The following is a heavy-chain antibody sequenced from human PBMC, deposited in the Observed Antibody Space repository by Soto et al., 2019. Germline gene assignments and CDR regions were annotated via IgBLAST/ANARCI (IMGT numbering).Heavy chain of an antibody. V-gene: IGHV4-34*01. CDR1: GGSFSGYY. CDR3: ARDGFCTSTTCRVGNWFDP. Sequence: PSETLSLTCVVYGGSFSGYYWSWIRQSPGKGLEWIGGINHRGSTNYNPSLESRVTISVGTSKNQFSLKLPSVTAADTAMYYCARDGFCTSTTCRVGNWFDPWGQGTLVTVSS. D-gene: IGHD2-2*01. CDR2: INHRGST. J-gene: IGHJ5*02.